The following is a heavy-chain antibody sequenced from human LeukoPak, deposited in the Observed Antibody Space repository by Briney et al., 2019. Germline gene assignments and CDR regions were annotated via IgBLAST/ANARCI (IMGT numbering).Heavy chain of an antibody. V-gene: IGHV4-4*02. D-gene: IGHD3-22*01. CDR1: GGSISSSNW. CDR3: ARGLANYYDSSGYGIYVRLRNWFDP. CDR2: IYHSGST. Sequence: SETLSLTCAVSGGSISSSNWWSWVRQPPGKGLEWIGEIYHSGSTNYNPSLKSRVTISVDKSKNQFSLKLSSVTAADTAVYYCARGLANYYDSSGYGIYVRLRNWFDPWGQGTLVTVSS. J-gene: IGHJ5*02.